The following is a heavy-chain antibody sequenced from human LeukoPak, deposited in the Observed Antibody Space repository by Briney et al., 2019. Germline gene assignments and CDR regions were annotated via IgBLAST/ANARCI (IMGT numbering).Heavy chain of an antibody. CDR3: ARDYPALGYCTSTTCSFFDY. J-gene: IGHJ4*02. CDR2: ISGSGGST. D-gene: IGHD2-2*01. Sequence: GGSLRLSCAASGFTFSSYAMSWVRQAPGKGLEWVSGISGSGGSTYYADFVKGRFTISRDNSKSTLYLQMNSLRAEDTAVYYCARDYPALGYCTSTTCSFFDYWGQGILVTVSS. V-gene: IGHV3-23*01. CDR1: GFTFSSYA.